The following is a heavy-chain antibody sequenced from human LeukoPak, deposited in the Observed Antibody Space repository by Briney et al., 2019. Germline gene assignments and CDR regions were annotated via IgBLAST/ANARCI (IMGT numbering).Heavy chain of an antibody. CDR2: MNPNSGNT. J-gene: IGHJ4*02. V-gene: IGHV1-8*01. CDR1: GYTFASYD. D-gene: IGHD3-22*01. CDR3: ARGTPRDYYDSSGYPNY. Sequence: AASVKVSCKASGYTFASYDINWVRQATGQGLEWMGWMNPNSGNTGYAQKFQGRVTMTRNTSISTAYMELSSLRSEDTAVYYCARGTPRDYYDSSGYPNYWGQGTLVTVSS.